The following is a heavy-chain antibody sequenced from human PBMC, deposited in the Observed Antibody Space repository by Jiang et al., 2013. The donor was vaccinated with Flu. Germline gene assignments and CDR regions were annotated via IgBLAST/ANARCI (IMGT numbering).Heavy chain of an antibody. CDR3: ARYPNDYGDYGLDY. Sequence: GSGLVKPSETLSLTCTVSGGSISSYYWSWIRQPPGKGLEWIGYIYYSGSTNYNPSLKSRVTISVDTSKNQFSLKLSSVTAADTAVYYCARYPNDYGDYGLDYWGQGTLVTVSS. CDR2: IYYSGST. J-gene: IGHJ4*02. D-gene: IGHD4-17*01. V-gene: IGHV4-59*01. CDR1: GGSISSYY.